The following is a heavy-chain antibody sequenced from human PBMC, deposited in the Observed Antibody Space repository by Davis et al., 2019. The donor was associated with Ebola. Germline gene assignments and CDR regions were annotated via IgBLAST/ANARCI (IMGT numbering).Heavy chain of an antibody. V-gene: IGHV3-30*02. CDR3: AKDPGPGD. CDR1: GFTFSSYA. CDR2: IRYDGSNK. Sequence: GGSLRLSCAASGFTFSSYAMHWVRQAPGKGLEWVAFIRYDGSNKYYADSVRGRFTISRDNPKNTLFLQMNSLRAEDTAVYYCAKDPGPGDWGQGTLVTVSS. J-gene: IGHJ4*02. D-gene: IGHD3-10*01.